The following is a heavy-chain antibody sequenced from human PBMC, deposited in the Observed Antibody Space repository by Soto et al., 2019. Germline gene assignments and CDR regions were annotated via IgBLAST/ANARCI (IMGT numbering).Heavy chain of an antibody. CDR3: ARDRRDGDTM. Sequence: EVQVVESGGGLVQPGGSLRLSCAASGFSVSSYYMSWFRQAPGKGLEWVSVIYRRGDIYYADSVQGRFTTSRDISRNSLDLQMNSLRVEDTAVYYCARDRRDGDTMWGQGVVVTVSS. V-gene: IGHV3-66*01. CDR2: IYRRGDI. J-gene: IGHJ4*02. D-gene: IGHD3-3*01. CDR1: GFSVSSYY.